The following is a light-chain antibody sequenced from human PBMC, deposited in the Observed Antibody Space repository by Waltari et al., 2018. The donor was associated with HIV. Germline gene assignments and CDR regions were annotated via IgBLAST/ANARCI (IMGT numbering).Light chain of an antibody. V-gene: IGLV1-44*01. CDR2: RNM. Sequence: QSVLTQPPSASGTPGQRIIISCSGIVSNIGTNNVNWYQQLPGTTPRLLMHRNMQRPYGLHDRVSGSRSGTSASLAIRGLQSEDEADYYYSTWDASLGAWMFGGRTKLTVL. CDR3: STWDASLGAWM. CDR1: VSNIGTNN. J-gene: IGLJ3*02.